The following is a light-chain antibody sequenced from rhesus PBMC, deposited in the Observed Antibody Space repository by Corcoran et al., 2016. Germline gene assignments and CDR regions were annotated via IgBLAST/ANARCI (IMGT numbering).Light chain of an antibody. J-gene: IGKJ1*01. Sequence: DIQMTQSPSSLSASVGDRVTLTCRASQGISTYLNWYQQNTGKAPKRLIYAASHLESGVPSRFSGSGSGTDFTLSISRLQAEDYAIYSCLQYNSDPPTFGQGTKVEIK. CDR3: LQYNSDPPT. V-gene: IGKV1-43*02. CDR1: QGISTY. CDR2: AAS.